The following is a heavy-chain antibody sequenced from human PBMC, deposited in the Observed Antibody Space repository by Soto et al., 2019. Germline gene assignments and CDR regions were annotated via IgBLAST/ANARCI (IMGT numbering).Heavy chain of an antibody. Sequence: EVQLLESGGGLVQPGGSLTLSCATSGFTFSSYAMVWVRQAAEKGPEWVASISNNGDTAYYADSVKGSFTISRGNSENTLYLQMNGLRADDTALYFCAKARVFIGAIVTLLGSWGQGTQGTVSS. D-gene: IGHD3-16*02. CDR3: AKARVFIGAIVTLLGS. CDR2: ISNNGDTA. J-gene: IGHJ4*02. V-gene: IGHV3-23*01. CDR1: GFTFSSYA.